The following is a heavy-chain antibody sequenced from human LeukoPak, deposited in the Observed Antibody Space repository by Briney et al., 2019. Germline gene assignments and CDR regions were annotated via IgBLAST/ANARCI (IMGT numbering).Heavy chain of an antibody. J-gene: IGHJ4*02. CDR2: IRSKPYGGKP. D-gene: IGHD2-15*01. V-gene: IGHV3-49*04. CDR3: TRGGYSFDYSFDY. Sequence: GGSLRLSCTASGFTFGDSAMSWVRQAPGKGLEWVSFIRSKPYGGKPEYAASVKGRFTISRDDYKSIAYLQMNSLKTEDTAMYYCTRGGYSFDYSFDYWGQGTLVTVSS. CDR1: GFTFGDSA.